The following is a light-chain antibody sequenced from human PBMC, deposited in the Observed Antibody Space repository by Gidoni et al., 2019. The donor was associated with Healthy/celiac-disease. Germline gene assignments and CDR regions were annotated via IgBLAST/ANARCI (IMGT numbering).Light chain of an antibody. J-gene: IGKJ1*01. CDR2: AAS. CDR1: QSISSY. CDR3: QQSYSTPQRT. V-gene: IGKV1-39*01. Sequence: DIQMTQSPSSLSASVGDRVTITCRASQSISSYLNWYQQKPGKAPKLLIYAASSLQSGVPSRFSGSGSGTDFTLTISSLQPEDFATYYCQQSYSTPQRTFGQGTKVEIE.